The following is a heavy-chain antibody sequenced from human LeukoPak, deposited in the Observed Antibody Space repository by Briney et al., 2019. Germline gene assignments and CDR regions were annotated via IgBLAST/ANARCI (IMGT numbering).Heavy chain of an antibody. Sequence: GGSLRLSCAASGFTFSSYAMSRVRQAPGKGLEWVSAISGSGGRTDYADSVKGRFTISRDNSKNSLYLQMISLRAEDTALYYCAKPATYYDILTGYDYWGQGTLVTVSS. J-gene: IGHJ4*02. V-gene: IGHV3-23*01. CDR3: AKPATYYDILTGYDY. D-gene: IGHD3-9*01. CDR1: GFTFSSYA. CDR2: ISGSGGRT.